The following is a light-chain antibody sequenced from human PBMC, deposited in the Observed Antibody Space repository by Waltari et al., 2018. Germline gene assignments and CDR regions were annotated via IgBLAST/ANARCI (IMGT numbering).Light chain of an antibody. V-gene: IGLV2-23*02. CDR3: CSYGGSSTFVI. J-gene: IGLJ2*01. Sequence: QSALTQPASVSGSPGQSITNSCTGTSSACGSFNLLGWYQQHPNKAHKLMIYQVSKRPSGLSNRFSGSKSGNTASLTISGLQAEDEAEYYCCSYGGSSTFVIFGGGTKLTVL. CDR2: QVS. CDR1: SSACGSFNL.